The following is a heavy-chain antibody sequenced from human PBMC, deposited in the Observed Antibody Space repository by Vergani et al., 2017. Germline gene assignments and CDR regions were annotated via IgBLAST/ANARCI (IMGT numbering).Heavy chain of an antibody. J-gene: IGHJ4*02. V-gene: IGHV3-23*04. CDR1: GYTFTGYY. CDR2: ISGSGGST. D-gene: IGHD3-3*01. CDR3: AKEASSTYYDFWSGYNFDY. Sequence: VQLVQSGAEVKKPGASVKVSCKASGYTFTGYYMHWVRQAPGKGLEWVSAISGSGGSTYYADSVKGRFTISRDNSKNTLYLQMNSLRAEDTAVYYCAKEASSTYYDFWSGYNFDYWGQGTLVTVSS.